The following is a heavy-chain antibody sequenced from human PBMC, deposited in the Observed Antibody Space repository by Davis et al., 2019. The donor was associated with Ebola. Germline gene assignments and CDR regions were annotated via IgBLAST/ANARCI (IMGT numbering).Heavy chain of an antibody. V-gene: IGHV4-34*01. CDR2: INHSGST. J-gene: IGHJ4*02. Sequence: SETLSLTCAVYGGSFSGYYWSWIRQPPGKGLEWIGEINHSGSTNYNPSLKSRVTISVDTSKKQFSLKLSSGTAADTAVYYCARGPASYDFWSGYRYWGQGTLVTVSS. D-gene: IGHD3-3*01. CDR3: ARGPASYDFWSGYRY. CDR1: GGSFSGYY.